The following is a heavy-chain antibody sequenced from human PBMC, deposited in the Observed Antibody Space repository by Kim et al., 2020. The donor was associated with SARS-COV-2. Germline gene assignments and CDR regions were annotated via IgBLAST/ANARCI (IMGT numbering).Heavy chain of an antibody. J-gene: IGHJ4*02. CDR3: ARREHYDFWSGYYSHFDY. CDR2: ISSSGSTI. D-gene: IGHD3-3*01. CDR1: GFTFSSYE. V-gene: IGHV3-48*03. Sequence: GGSLRLSCAASGFTFSSYEMNWVRQAPGKGLEWVSYISSSGSTIYYADSVKGRFTISRDNAKNSLYLQMNSLRAEDTAVYYCARREHYDFWSGYYSHFDYWGQGTLVTVSS.